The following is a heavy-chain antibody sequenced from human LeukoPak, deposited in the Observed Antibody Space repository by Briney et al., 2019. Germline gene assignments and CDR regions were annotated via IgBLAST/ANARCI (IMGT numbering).Heavy chain of an antibody. CDR1: GFTFSSYA. CDR2: ISYDGSNK. D-gene: IGHD3-10*01. V-gene: IGHV3-30-3*01. CDR3: ARIISRTLGDVFDM. Sequence: GGSLRLSCAASGFTFSSYAMHWVRQAPGKGLEWVAVISYDGSNKYYADSVRGRFTIARDNSKHTLYLQMNSLRAEDTAVYYCARIISRTLGDVFDMWGQGTMVTVSS. J-gene: IGHJ3*02.